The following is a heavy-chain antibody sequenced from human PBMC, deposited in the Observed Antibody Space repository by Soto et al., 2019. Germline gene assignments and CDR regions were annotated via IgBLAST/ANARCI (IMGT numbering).Heavy chain of an antibody. CDR3: ARGDRGGFDL. Sequence: HPGGSLRLSCAASGFTFSSYSMNWVRQTTGKGLEWVADISYDGGDKYYADSVKGRFTISRDNSKNTLYLQMSSLRAEVTAIYYCARGDRGGFDLWGHGTMVTVSS. D-gene: IGHD3-10*01. CDR1: GFTFSSYS. V-gene: IGHV3-30*03. CDR2: ISYDGGDK. J-gene: IGHJ3*01.